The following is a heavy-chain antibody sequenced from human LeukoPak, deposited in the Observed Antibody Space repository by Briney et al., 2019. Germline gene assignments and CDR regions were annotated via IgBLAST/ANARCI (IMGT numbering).Heavy chain of an antibody. Sequence: ASVKVSCKASGYTFTGYYMHWVRQAPGQGLEWMERINPNSGGTNYAQKFQGRVTMTRDTSISTVYMELSRLRSDDTAVYYCARVGYYESSGYYEYWGQGTLVTVSS. CDR3: ARVGYYESSGYYEY. CDR1: GYTFTGYY. CDR2: INPNSGGT. D-gene: IGHD3-22*01. J-gene: IGHJ4*02. V-gene: IGHV1-2*06.